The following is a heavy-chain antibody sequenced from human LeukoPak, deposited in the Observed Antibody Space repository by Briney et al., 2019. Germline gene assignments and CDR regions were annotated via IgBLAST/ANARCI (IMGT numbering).Heavy chain of an antibody. Sequence: GESLKISCKGSGYSFTSYWIGWVRQVPGKGLEWMGIIYPGDSDTRYSPSFQGQVTISADKSISTAYLQWSSLKASDTAMYYCARQPSETTGGYSSSWYLDYYYGMDVWGQGTTVTVSS. CDR3: ARQPSETTGGYSSSWYLDYYYGMDV. D-gene: IGHD6-13*01. V-gene: IGHV5-51*01. J-gene: IGHJ6*02. CDR2: IYPGDSDT. CDR1: GYSFTSYW.